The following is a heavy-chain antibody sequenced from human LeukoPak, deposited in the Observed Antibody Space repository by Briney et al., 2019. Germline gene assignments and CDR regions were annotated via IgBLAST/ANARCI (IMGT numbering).Heavy chain of an antibody. D-gene: IGHD6-13*01. CDR1: GGSFRGYY. CDR2: INHSGST. V-gene: IGHV4-34*01. CDR3: ARRRGKRSSSTFDY. Sequence: PSETLSLTCAVYGGSFRGYYWSWIRQPPGKGLEWIGEINHSGSTNYNPSLKSRVTISVDTSKNQFSLKLSSVTAADTAVYYCARRRGKRSSSTFDYWGQGTLVTVSS. J-gene: IGHJ4*02.